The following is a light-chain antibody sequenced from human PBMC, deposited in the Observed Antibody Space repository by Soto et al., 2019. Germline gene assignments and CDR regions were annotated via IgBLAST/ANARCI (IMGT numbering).Light chain of an antibody. Sequence: QSALTQPASVSGSPGQSITISCTGTSSDVGGYNYVSWYQQHPGKAPKLMIYDVSNRPSGVSNRFSGSKSGNTASLTISGLHAEDEADYYCSSYTSSSPFFGTGTKLTVL. CDR2: DVS. CDR1: SSDVGGYNY. J-gene: IGLJ1*01. CDR3: SSYTSSSPF. V-gene: IGLV2-14*01.